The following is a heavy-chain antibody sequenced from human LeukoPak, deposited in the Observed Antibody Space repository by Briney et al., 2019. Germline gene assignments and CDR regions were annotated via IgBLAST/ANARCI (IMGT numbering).Heavy chain of an antibody. CDR1: GFTFSSYG. CDR2: IWYDGSNK. J-gene: IGHJ3*02. D-gene: IGHD5-18*01. CDR3: ARDGVDTAMANAFDI. V-gene: IGHV3-33*08. Sequence: PGGSLRLSCAASGFTFSSYGMHWVRQAPGKGLEWVAVIWYDGSNKYYADSVKGRFTISRDNSKNTLYLQMNSLRAEDTAVYYCARDGVDTAMANAFDIWGQGTMVTVSS.